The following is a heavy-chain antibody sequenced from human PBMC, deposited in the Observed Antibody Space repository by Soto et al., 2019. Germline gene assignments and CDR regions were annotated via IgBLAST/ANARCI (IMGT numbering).Heavy chain of an antibody. V-gene: IGHV3-9*01. D-gene: IGHD5-12*01. CDR3: AKGKGWLPENVSDF. CDR2: IGWNSGGI. CDR1: GFTFDDYA. J-gene: IGHJ4*02. Sequence: EVQLVESGGGLVQPGRSLRLSCAASGFTFDDYAMHWVRQTPGKGLEWVSGIGWNSGGIGYADSVKGRFTISRDNAKSSLYLQMSGLRTEDTALYYCAKGKGWLPENVSDFWGQGTLVTVSS.